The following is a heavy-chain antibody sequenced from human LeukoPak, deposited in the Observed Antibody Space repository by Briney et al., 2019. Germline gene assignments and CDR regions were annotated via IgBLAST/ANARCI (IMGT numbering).Heavy chain of an antibody. V-gene: IGHV4-61*01. J-gene: IGHJ2*01. CDR2: IYYSGST. D-gene: IGHD4/OR15-4a*01. CDR3: ARPGGAFWYFDL. Sequence: SETLSLTCTVSGGSISSSSYYWSWIRQPPGKGLEWIGYIYYSGSTNYNPSLKSRVTISVDTSKNQFSLKLSSVTAADTAVYYCARPGGAFWYFDLWGRGTLVTVSS. CDR1: GGSISSSSYY.